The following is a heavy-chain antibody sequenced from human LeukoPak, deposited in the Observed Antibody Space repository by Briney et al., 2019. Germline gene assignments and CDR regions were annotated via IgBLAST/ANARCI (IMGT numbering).Heavy chain of an antibody. CDR3: ARGYGDYFDY. J-gene: IGHJ4*02. CDR1: GDSITSSSFY. V-gene: IGHV4-39*07. CDR2: IYHSGST. D-gene: IGHD4-17*01. Sequence: SETLSLTCSVSGDSITSSSFYWGWLRQPPGKGLEWIGNIYHSGSTYYNPSLKSRVTISVDTSKNQFSLKLSSVTAADTAVYYCARGYGDYFDYWGQGTLVTVSS.